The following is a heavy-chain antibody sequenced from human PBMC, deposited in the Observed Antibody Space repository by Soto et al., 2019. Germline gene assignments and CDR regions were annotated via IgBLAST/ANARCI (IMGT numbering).Heavy chain of an antibody. J-gene: IGHJ4*02. CDR2: IYYTGST. Sequence: QVQLQESGQGLVKPSETLSLTCTVSGGSISNYDWSWVRQPPGKGLEWIGFIYYTGSTNYKSSLKSRVTMSLGTSKNQFSLQLSSVTAADTAVYYCVRCGYSFGSGYYFDYWGQGTLVTVSS. CDR1: GGSISNYD. D-gene: IGHD5-18*01. V-gene: IGHV4-59*01. CDR3: VRCGYSFGSGYYFDY.